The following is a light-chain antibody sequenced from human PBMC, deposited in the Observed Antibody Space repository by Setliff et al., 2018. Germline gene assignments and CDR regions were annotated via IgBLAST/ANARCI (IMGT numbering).Light chain of an antibody. CDR1: SSDIGAYDY. J-gene: IGLJ1*01. Sequence: QSALTQPASVSGSPGQSITIYCIGSSSDIGAYDYVAWYQQHPGKAPNLMIYDVSHRPSGVSHRFSASKSGNTASLTIAGLQVEDEAVYYCSSYSTRTSLEVFGTGTKVTVL. CDR3: SSYSTRTSLEV. V-gene: IGLV2-14*03. CDR2: DVS.